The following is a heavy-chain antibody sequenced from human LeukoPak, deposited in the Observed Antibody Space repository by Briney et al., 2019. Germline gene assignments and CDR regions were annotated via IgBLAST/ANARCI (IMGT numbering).Heavy chain of an antibody. D-gene: IGHD1-26*01. CDR3: ARGGATTLFDY. Sequence: GGSLRLSCAASGFTFSSYAMHWVRQDPGKGLEYVSAITSNGDKTYYGNSVKGRFTISRDNSKNTLYLQMGSLSIEDVAVYYCARGGATTLFDYWGQGTLVTVAS. V-gene: IGHV3-64*01. CDR1: GFTFSSYA. CDR2: ITSNGDKT. J-gene: IGHJ4*02.